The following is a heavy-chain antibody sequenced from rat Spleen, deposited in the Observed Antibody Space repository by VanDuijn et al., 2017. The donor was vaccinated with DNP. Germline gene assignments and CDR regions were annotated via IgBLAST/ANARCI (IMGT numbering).Heavy chain of an antibody. J-gene: IGHJ2*01. V-gene: IGHV5-22*01. CDR1: GFTFSDYY. CDR3: ARQDPFDY. Sequence: EVQLVESGGDLVQPGRSLKLSCVASGFTFSDYYMAWVRQAPKKGLEWVASISHVENNVYYGDSVKGRFTISRDNAKTTLYLQMDSLRSEDTATYYCARQDPFDYWGQGVMVTVSS. CDR2: ISHVENNV.